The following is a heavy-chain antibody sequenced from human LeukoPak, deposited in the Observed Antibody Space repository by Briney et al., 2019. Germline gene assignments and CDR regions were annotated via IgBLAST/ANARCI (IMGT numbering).Heavy chain of an antibody. Sequence: GGSLRLSCAASGFTFSSYAMSWVRQAPGKGLEWVSAISGSGGTTYYADSVKGRFTISRDNAKNTLYLQMNSLRAEDTAVYYCARDLGRPSDYWGQGTLVTVSS. CDR1: GFTFSSYA. D-gene: IGHD3-16*01. CDR3: ARDLGRPSDY. V-gene: IGHV3-23*01. J-gene: IGHJ4*02. CDR2: ISGSGGTT.